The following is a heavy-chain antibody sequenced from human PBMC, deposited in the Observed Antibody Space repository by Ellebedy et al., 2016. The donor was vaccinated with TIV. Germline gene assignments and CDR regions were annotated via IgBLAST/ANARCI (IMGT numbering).Heavy chain of an antibody. D-gene: IGHD1/OR15-1a*01. CDR1: GFFFSDFC. Sequence: GESLKISCSASGFFFSDFCMNWVRQAPGKGLEWVSSISSGSTYIFYADSVKGRFTISRDNPTDSLYLQRNSLRAEDTAVYYCARQERGTTRGAFDIWGQGTRVTVSS. V-gene: IGHV3-21*01. CDR3: ARQERGTTRGAFDI. J-gene: IGHJ3*02. CDR2: ISSGSTYI.